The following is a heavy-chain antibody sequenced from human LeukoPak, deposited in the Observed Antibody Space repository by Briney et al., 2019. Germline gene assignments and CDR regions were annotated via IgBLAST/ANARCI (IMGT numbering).Heavy chain of an antibody. Sequence: GGSLRLSCAASGFTFDDSAMHWVRQAPGKGLEWVSLISGDGGSTKYVDSVMGRFTISRDNSKTSLYLQMNSLRTEDTALYYCAKECSGGSCWGDSWGQGTLVTVSS. V-gene: IGHV3-43*02. D-gene: IGHD2-15*01. CDR2: ISGDGGST. CDR3: AKECSGGSCWGDS. CDR1: GFTFDDSA. J-gene: IGHJ4*02.